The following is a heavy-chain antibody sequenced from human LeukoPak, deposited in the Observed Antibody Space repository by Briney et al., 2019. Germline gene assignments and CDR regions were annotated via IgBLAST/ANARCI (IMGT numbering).Heavy chain of an antibody. CDR3: AKGGGDAFDI. J-gene: IGHJ3*02. CDR2: ISWNSGSI. D-gene: IGHD1-26*01. Sequence: GGSLRLSCAASGFTFDDYAMHWVRQAPGKGLEWVSGISWNSGSICYADSVKGRFTISRDNAKNSLYLQMNSLRAEDTALYYCAKGGGDAFDIWGQGTMVTVSS. V-gene: IGHV3-9*01. CDR1: GFTFDDYA.